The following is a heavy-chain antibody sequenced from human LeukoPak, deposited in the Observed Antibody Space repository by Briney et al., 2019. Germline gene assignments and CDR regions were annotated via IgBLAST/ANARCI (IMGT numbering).Heavy chain of an antibody. J-gene: IGHJ4*02. CDR2: IYHSGST. Sequence: PETLSLTCTVSGDSVSSYYWSWIRQPAGKGLEWIVYIYHSGSTNYNPSLKSRVTTSVDTSRNQFSLNLSSVTAADTAVYYCAVLGNYALDYWGQGTLVTVSS. CDR1: GDSVSSYY. V-gene: IGHV4-59*02. CDR3: AVLGNYALDY. D-gene: IGHD3-16*01.